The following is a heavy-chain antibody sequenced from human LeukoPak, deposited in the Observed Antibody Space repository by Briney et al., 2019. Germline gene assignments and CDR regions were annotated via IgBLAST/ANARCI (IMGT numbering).Heavy chain of an antibody. CDR1: GDSIGGSYYY. CDR2: IYSSGST. Sequence: SETLSLTCSVSGDSIGGSYYYWGWIRQPPGKGLEWIGTIYSSGSTYYNPSLKSRVTISVDTAKSEFSLSLSSVTAAETAIYYCARHISGYGSGTDYWGQGTLVTVSS. CDR3: ARHISGYGSGTDY. D-gene: IGHD3-10*01. V-gene: IGHV4-39*01. J-gene: IGHJ4*02.